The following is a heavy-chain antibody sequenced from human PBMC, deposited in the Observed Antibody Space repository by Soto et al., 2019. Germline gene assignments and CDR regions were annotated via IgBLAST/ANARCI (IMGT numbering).Heavy chain of an antibody. D-gene: IGHD3-22*01. J-gene: IGHJ4*02. CDR2: IYYSGST. Sequence: SETLSLTCTVSGGSISSYYWSWIRQPPGKGLEWIGYIYYSGSTNYNPSLKSRVTISVDTSKNQFSLKLSSVTAADTAVYYCARGISGYDSSGYYHSGRPFDYWGQGTLVTVSS. CDR1: GGSISSYY. V-gene: IGHV4-59*01. CDR3: ARGISGYDSSGYYHSGRPFDY.